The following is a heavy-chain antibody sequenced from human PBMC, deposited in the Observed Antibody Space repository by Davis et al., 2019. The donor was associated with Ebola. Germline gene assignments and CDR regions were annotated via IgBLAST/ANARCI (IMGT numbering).Heavy chain of an antibody. CDR1: GYSFTSYW. CDR3: ARHPHYYDSSGYYYYYGMDV. Sequence: GESLKISCQASGYSFTSYWIGWVRQMPGKGLEWMGIIYPGDSDTRYSPSFQGQVTISADKSISTAYLQWSSLKASDTAMYYCARHPHYYDSSGYYYYYGMDVWGQGTTVTVSS. V-gene: IGHV5-51*01. CDR2: IYPGDSDT. J-gene: IGHJ6*02. D-gene: IGHD3-22*01.